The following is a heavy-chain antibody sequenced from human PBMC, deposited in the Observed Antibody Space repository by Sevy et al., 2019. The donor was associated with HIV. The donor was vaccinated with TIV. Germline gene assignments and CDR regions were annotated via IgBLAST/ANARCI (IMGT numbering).Heavy chain of an antibody. CDR1: GASISSYF. J-gene: IGHJ4*02. D-gene: IGHD1-1*01. V-gene: IGHV4-59*01. CDR3: ARDSTTRPRVLDY. CDR2: IYFTGNT. Sequence: SETLSLTCSVSGASISSYFWTWVRHSPGKGLEWIGNIYFTGNTDYSPSLKSRVTLSLDTSKSQFSLTRKSVTAADTAIYFCARDSTTRPRVLDYWGQGTLVTVSS.